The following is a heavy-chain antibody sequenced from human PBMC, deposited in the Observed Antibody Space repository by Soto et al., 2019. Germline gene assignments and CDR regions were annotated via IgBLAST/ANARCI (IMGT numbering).Heavy chain of an antibody. Sequence: EVQLVESGGDLVQPGGSLRLSCVASGFTFSRCWMSWVRQAPGKGLEWVATIKEDGSEGYYVDSVKGRFTISRDNAISSLYLQMNSLRVEDTAVHFCAISSNGRWGECWWGQGTQVTVSS. J-gene: IGHJ4*02. D-gene: IGHD3-16*01. V-gene: IGHV3-7*02. CDR3: AISSNGRWGECW. CDR2: IKEDGSEG. CDR1: GFTFSRCW.